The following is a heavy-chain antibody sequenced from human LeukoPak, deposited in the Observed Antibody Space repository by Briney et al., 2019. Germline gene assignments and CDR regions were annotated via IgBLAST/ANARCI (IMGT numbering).Heavy chain of an antibody. CDR1: GYTFTTYG. D-gene: IGHD3-10*01. Sequence: GASVKVSCKASGYTFTTYGISWVRQAPGQGLEWMGWIGPYNGNTNSAQKVQGRVTMTTDTSTSTAYMELRSLRSDDTAAYYCARGHIGVPFDYWGQGTLVTVSS. J-gene: IGHJ4*02. V-gene: IGHV1-18*01. CDR3: ARGHIGVPFDY. CDR2: IGPYNGNT.